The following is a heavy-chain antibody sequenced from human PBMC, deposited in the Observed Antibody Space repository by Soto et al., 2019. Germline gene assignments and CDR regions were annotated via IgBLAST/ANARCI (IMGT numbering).Heavy chain of an antibody. CDR1: GGSISSYY. D-gene: IGHD4-4*01. CDR3: ARLAHNDYSNWFDP. Sequence: SETLSLTCTVSGGSISSYYWSWIRQPPGKGLEWIGYIYYSGSTNYNPSLKSRVTISVDTSKNQFSLKLSSVTAADTAVYYCARLAHNDYSNWFDPWGQGTLVTVSS. CDR2: IYYSGST. J-gene: IGHJ5*02. V-gene: IGHV4-59*08.